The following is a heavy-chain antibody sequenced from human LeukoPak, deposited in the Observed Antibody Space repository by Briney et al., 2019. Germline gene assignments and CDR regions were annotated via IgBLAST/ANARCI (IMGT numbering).Heavy chain of an antibody. CDR2: IMEAGSDK. CDR3: AGMRVGYMGRYYFDY. CDR1: GFTFSSYW. V-gene: IGHV3-7*04. Sequence: GGSLRLSCAASGFTFSSYWMRWVRPAPGKGLDWVANIMEAGSDKKYVDSVKGRFTTSRDNAKKSLYLEMNSLRAEDTVVYYCAGMRVGYMGRYYFDYWGQGTLVTVSS. J-gene: IGHJ4*02. D-gene: IGHD5-24*01.